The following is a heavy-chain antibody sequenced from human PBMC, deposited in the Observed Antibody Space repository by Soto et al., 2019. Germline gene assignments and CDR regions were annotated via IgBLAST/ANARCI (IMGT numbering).Heavy chain of an antibody. V-gene: IGHV3-23*01. D-gene: IGHD3-22*01. J-gene: IGHJ4*02. CDR2: VSGSAGSA. CDR3: AKGEVVGGYYSLDY. Sequence: EVQLLESGGGLVQPGGSLRLSCAASGVTFSSYATSWVRQAPGKGLEWVSAVSGSAGSAYYAASVKGRFTISRANANNTLYLQMNSLIAEDTAVYYCAKGEVVGGYYSLDYWGQGTLVTVSS. CDR1: GVTFSSYA.